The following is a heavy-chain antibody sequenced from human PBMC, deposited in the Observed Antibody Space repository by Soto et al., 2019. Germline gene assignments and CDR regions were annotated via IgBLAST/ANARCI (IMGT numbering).Heavy chain of an antibody. CDR2: VNNDGRDT. D-gene: IGHD3-9*01. J-gene: IGHJ3*02. Sequence: EVQVVESGGDLVQPGGSLRLSCAASGFSFSNYWMHWVRQAPGKGLVWVSRVNNDGRDTIYADSVMGRFTVSRDNAKNTLFLQINSLRIDDTAMYYCARGSIDHAFDIWGQGTMVTVSS. CDR1: GFSFSNYW. V-gene: IGHV3-74*01. CDR3: ARGSIDHAFDI.